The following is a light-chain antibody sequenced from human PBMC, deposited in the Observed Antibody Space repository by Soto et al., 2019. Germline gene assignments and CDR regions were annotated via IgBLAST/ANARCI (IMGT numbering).Light chain of an antibody. CDR1: QSISSY. CDR2: AAS. J-gene: IGKJ4*01. CDR3: QQSYSTPRA. Sequence: DIQMTQSPSSLSASVGDRVTITCRASQSISSYLNWYQQKPGKAPKLLIYAASSLQSGVPSRFSGSGSGTDFQLTISSLQPEEFATYYCQQSYSTPRAFGGGTKVEIK. V-gene: IGKV1-39*01.